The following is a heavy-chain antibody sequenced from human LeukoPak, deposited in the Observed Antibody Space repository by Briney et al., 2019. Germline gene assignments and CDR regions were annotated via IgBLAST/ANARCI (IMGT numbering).Heavy chain of an antibody. V-gene: IGHV1-18*01. CDR2: ISAYNGNT. J-gene: IGHJ6*03. D-gene: IGHD3-22*01. CDR3: ARDIYDSSGYCLARYYYYCMDV. Sequence: ASVKVSCKASGYTFTSYGISWVRQAPGQGLEWMGWISAYNGNTNYAQKLQGRVTMTTDTSTSTAYMELRSLRSDDTAVYYCARDIYDSSGYCLARYYYYCMDVWGKGTTVTISS. CDR1: GYTFTSYG.